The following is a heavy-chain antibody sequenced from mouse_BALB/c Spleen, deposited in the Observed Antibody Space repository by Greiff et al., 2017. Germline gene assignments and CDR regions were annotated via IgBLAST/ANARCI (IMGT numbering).Heavy chain of an antibody. Sequence: VQLQQSGAELVKPGASVKLSCTASGFNIKDTYMHWVKQRPEQGLEWIGRIDPANGNTKYDPKFQGKATITADTSSNTAYLQLSSLTSEDTAVYYCARSTMITSPSDYWGQGTTLTVSS. CDR3: ARSTMITSPSDY. J-gene: IGHJ2*01. V-gene: IGHV14-3*02. CDR1: GFNIKDTY. CDR2: IDPANGNT. D-gene: IGHD2-4*01.